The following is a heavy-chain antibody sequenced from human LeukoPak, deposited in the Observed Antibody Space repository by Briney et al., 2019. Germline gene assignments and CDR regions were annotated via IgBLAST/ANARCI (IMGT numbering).Heavy chain of an antibody. CDR1: GGSISSYY. CDR3: ARSGGSGFQLDS. Sequence: KPSETLSLTCTVSGGSISSYYWSWIRQPAGKRLEWIGRIYTSGSTNYNPSLQSRVTMSVDTSKNQFYLKLSSVTAADTAVYYCARSGGSGFQLDSWGQGTLVTVSS. CDR2: IYTSGST. J-gene: IGHJ4*02. V-gene: IGHV4-4*07. D-gene: IGHD1-26*01.